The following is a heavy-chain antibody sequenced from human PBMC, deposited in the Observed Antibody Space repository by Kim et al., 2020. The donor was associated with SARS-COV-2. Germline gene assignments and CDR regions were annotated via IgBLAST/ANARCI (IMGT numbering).Heavy chain of an antibody. CDR3: AKDIERSNYYDSSGLIAH. J-gene: IGHJ4*02. D-gene: IGHD3-22*01. Sequence: GGSLRLSCAASGFTFDDYAMHWVRQAPGKGLEWVSLISGDGGSTYYADSVKGRFIISRDNSKNSLYLQMNSLRTEDTALYYCAKDIERSNYYDSSGLIAHWGQGTLVTVSS. CDR1: GFTFDDYA. V-gene: IGHV3-43*02. CDR2: ISGDGGST.